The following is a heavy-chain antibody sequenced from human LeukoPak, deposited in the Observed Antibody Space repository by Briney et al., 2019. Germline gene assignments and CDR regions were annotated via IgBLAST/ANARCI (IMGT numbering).Heavy chain of an antibody. CDR2: IYYSGST. CDR3: ARQRILEWLSREYYFDY. CDR1: GGSISSYY. V-gene: IGHV4-59*05. D-gene: IGHD3-3*01. Sequence: SETLSLTCTVSGGSISSYYWSWIRQPAGKGLEWIGSIYYSGSTYYKPSLKSRVTISVDTSKNQFSLQLSSVTAADTAVYYCARQRILEWLSREYYFDYWGQGTMVTASS. J-gene: IGHJ4*02.